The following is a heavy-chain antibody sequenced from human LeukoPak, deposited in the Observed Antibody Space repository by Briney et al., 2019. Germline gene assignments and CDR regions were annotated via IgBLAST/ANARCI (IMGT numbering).Heavy chain of an antibody. CDR1: GFTFSSYS. V-gene: IGHV3-21*01. J-gene: IGHJ6*02. D-gene: IGHD3-10*01. CDR2: ISSSSSYI. CDR3: ARDRGREFMVRGPRGDGMDV. Sequence: PGGSLRLSCAASGFTFSSYSMNWVRQAPGKGLEWVSSISSSSSYIYYADSVKGRFTISRDNAKNSLYLQMNSLRAEDTAVYYCARDRGREFMVRGPRGDGMDVWGQGTTVSVSS.